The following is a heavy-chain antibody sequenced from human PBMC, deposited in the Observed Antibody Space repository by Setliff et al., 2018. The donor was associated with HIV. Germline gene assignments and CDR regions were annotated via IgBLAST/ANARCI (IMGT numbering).Heavy chain of an antibody. J-gene: IGHJ4*02. CDR2: IYTSGSS. D-gene: IGHD4-17*01. V-gene: IGHV4-61*09. CDR3: ARAPTVVTLLDY. Sequence: SVTLSLTCTVSGGSISSGSYYWSWIRQPAGKGLEWIGHIYTSGSSTYNPSLKSRVTISRDTSKNQFSLKLSSVTAADTAVYYCARAPTVVTLLDYWGQGTLVTVSS. CDR1: GGSISSGSYY.